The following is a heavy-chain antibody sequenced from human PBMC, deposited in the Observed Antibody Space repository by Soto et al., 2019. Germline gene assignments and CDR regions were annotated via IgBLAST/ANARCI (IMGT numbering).Heavy chain of an antibody. D-gene: IGHD7-27*01. Sequence: QVHVVQSGAEVKKPGSSLKVPCKAYGGTFNSFGIKWVRQAPGQGLEWVGGIIPVFGTINYAQKFRGRVTIPADASTSTSYMELSSLSSDDTAVYYCAIENWGPGGHYFDYWGQGTLVTFSS. CDR1: GGTFNSFG. J-gene: IGHJ4*02. CDR2: IIPVFGTI. V-gene: IGHV1-69*01. CDR3: AIENWGPGGHYFDY.